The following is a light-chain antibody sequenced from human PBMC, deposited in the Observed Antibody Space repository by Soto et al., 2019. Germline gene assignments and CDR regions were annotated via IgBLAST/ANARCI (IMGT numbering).Light chain of an antibody. CDR2: DAS. J-gene: IGKJ3*01. Sequence: EIMMTQSPVTLSLSPGERATLSCMASQSVNSNFAWYQQQPGQAPRLLIYDASNRAPGIPARFSGRGSGTEFTITITSLEPEDFAVYYCQQRSNWLFGPGAKVDI. CDR1: QSVNSN. CDR3: QQRSNWL. V-gene: IGKV3-11*01.